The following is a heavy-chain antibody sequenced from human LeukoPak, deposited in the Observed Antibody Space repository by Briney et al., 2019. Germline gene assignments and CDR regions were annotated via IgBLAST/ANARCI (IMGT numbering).Heavy chain of an antibody. CDR2: MYDRGST. J-gene: IGHJ5*02. Sequence: SETLSLTCTVSGGSISSYYWSWIRQPPGKGLEWIGNMYDRGSTKFNPSLKSRVTISVDTSKNQFSLRLSSVTAADTAVYYCARDPHFALWGQGTLVTVPS. CDR3: ARDPHFAL. CDR1: GGSISSYY. V-gene: IGHV4-59*01.